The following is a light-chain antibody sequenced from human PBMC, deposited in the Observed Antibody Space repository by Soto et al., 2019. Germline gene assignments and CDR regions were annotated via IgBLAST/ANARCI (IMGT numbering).Light chain of an antibody. V-gene: IGLV2-14*01. Sequence: QSALTQPASVSGSPGQSITISCTGTSSDVGGYNYVSWYQQHPGKAPKLMIYEVSNRPSGVSNRFSASKSGNTASLTISGLQAEDEADYYCNSYGTSSTLVFGGGTKLTVL. CDR1: SSDVGGYNY. J-gene: IGLJ3*02. CDR3: NSYGTSSTLV. CDR2: EVS.